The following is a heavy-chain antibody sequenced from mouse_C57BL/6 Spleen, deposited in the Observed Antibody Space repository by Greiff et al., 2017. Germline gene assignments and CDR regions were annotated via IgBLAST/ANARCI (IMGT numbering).Heavy chain of an antibody. CDR1: GYTFTSYW. CDR2: IHPNSGST. Sequence: QVHVKQPGAELVKPGASVKLSCKASGYTFTSYWMHWVKQRPGQGLEWIGMIHPNSGSTNYNEKFKSKATLTVDKSSSTAYMQLSSLTSEDSAVYYCARDYYGNCAMDYWGQGTSVTVSS. V-gene: IGHV1-64*01. CDR3: ARDYYGNCAMDY. D-gene: IGHD2-1*01. J-gene: IGHJ4*01.